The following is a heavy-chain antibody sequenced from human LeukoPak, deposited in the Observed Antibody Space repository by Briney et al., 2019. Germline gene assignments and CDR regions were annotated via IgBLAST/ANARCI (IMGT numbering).Heavy chain of an antibody. Sequence: PSETLSLTCTVSGGSISSSTYYWGWIRQPPGKGLEWIGSIYYSGSTYYNPSLNSRVTISVDTSKNQFSLKLSSVTAADTAVYYCASEALITFGEIGGLYYFDYWGQGTLVTVSS. CDR1: GGSISSSTYY. V-gene: IGHV4-39*01. J-gene: IGHJ4*02. D-gene: IGHD3-16*01. CDR3: ASEALITFGEIGGLYYFDY. CDR2: IYYSGST.